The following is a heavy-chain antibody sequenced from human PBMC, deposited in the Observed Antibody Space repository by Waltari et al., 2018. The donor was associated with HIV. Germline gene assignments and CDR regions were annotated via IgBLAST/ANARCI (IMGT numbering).Heavy chain of an antibody. CDR3: TSWQGGSF. CDR2: IKNNANGGAV. Sequence: EVQLVESGGGLVKPGGSLRLSCAASGLSFSDVWMIWVRQAPGKGLEWVARIKNNANGGAVDYGALVKGRFTISRDDSKSMVYLQMNILEADDTAVYFCTSWQGGSFWGQGTLVTVSS. V-gene: IGHV3-15*01. D-gene: IGHD5-12*01. CDR1: GLSFSDVW. J-gene: IGHJ4*02.